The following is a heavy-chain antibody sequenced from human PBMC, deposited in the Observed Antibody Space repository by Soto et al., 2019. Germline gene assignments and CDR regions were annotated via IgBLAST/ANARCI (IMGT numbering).Heavy chain of an antibody. CDR3: ARGTIVARQHLDY. Sequence: QVQLVESGGGVVQPGTSLRLSCAASGFTLSSYAMHWARQAPGKGLEWVTVISIRGGDEYYAESVRGRFTISRDDSKNTLYLQMDSLRVEDTAVYYCARGTIVARQHLDYWGQGTLVTVSS. J-gene: IGHJ4*02. CDR1: GFTLSSYA. V-gene: IGHV3-30*03. D-gene: IGHD6-6*01. CDR2: ISIRGGDE.